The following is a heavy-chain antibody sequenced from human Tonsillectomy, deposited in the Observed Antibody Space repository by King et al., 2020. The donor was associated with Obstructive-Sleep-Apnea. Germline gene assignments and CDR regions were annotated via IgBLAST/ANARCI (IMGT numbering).Heavy chain of an antibody. CDR3: ARGADIAAAGKGVQGYYYYGMDV. V-gene: IGHV1-69*09. J-gene: IGHJ6*02. CDR2: IIPILGIA. D-gene: IGHD6-13*01. CDR1: GGTFSSYA. Sequence: QLVQSGAEVKKPGSSVKVSCKASGGTFSSYAISWVRQAPGQGLEWMGGIIPILGIANYAQKFQGRVTITADKSTSTAYMELSSLRSEDTAVYYCARGADIAAAGKGVQGYYYYGMDVWGQGTTVTVSS.